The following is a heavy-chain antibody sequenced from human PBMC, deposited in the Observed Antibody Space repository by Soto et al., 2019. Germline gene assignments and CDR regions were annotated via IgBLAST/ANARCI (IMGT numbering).Heavy chain of an antibody. CDR2: IYYSGST. D-gene: IGHD3-3*01. V-gene: IGHV4-31*03. J-gene: IGHJ5*02. CDR1: GGSISSGDYY. CDR3: ARWWSGSRQGFDP. Sequence: QVQLQESGPGLVKPSQTLSLTCTVSGGSISSGDYYWSWIRQHPGKGLEWIGYIYYSGSTYYNTSLKSRVTISVDTSKNQFSLKLSSVTAADTAVYYCARWWSGSRQGFDPWGQETLVTVSS.